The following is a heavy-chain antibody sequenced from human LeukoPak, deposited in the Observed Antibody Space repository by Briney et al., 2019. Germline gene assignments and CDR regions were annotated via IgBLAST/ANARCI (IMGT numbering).Heavy chain of an antibody. CDR3: ARDSFYGSGSYYHY. Sequence: ASVKVSCRASGYTFTGYYMHWVRQAPGQGLEWMGWINPNSGGTNYAQKFQGRVTMTRDTSISTAYMELSRLRSDDTAVYYCARDSFYGSGSYYHYWGQGTLVTVSS. V-gene: IGHV1-2*02. CDR1: GYTFTGYY. D-gene: IGHD3-10*01. CDR2: INPNSGGT. J-gene: IGHJ4*02.